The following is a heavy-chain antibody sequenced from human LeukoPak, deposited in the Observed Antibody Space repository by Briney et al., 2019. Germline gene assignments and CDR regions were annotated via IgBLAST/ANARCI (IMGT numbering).Heavy chain of an antibody. J-gene: IGHJ5*02. V-gene: IGHV4-30-4*01. CDR1: GGSISSGDYY. D-gene: IGHD2-2*01. Sequence: SETLSLTCTVSGGSISSGDYYWSWIRQPPGKGLEWIGYIYYSGSTYYNPSLKSRVTISVDTSKNQFSLKLSSVTAADTAVYYCARERTYQLLGFDPWGQGTLVTVSS. CDR3: ARERTYQLLGFDP. CDR2: IYYSGST.